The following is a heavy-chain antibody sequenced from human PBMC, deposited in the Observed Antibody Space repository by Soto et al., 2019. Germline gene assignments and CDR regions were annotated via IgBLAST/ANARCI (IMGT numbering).Heavy chain of an antibody. CDR3: ARLKVGELSSPIDY. V-gene: IGHV5-51*01. CDR2: IYPGDSDT. Sequence: PGETLDISGKGSGYSSPSYWHSRVRHIPGKGLEWMGIIYPGDSDTRYSPSFQGQVTISADKSISTAYLQWSSLKASDTAMYYCARLKVGELSSPIDYWGQGTLVTVSS. D-gene: IGHD3-16*02. J-gene: IGHJ4*02. CDR1: GYSSPSYW.